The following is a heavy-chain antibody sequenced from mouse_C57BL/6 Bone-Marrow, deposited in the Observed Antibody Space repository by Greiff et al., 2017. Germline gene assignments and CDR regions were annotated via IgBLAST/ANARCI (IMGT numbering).Heavy chain of an antibody. CDR2: INPNIGGT. J-gene: IGHJ3*01. D-gene: IGHD1-1*01. V-gene: IGHV1-26*01. Sequence: EVLLQQSGPELVKPGASVKISCKASGYTFTDYYMNWVKQSHGKSLEWIGDINPNIGGTSYNQKFKGKATLTVDNSSSTAYMELRSLTSEDSAVYYCARPPLYYYGSSYETYWGQGTLVTVSA. CDR1: GYTFTDYY. CDR3: ARPPLYYYGSSYETY.